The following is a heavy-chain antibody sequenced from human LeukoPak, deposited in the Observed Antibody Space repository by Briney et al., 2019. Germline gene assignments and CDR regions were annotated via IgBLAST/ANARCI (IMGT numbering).Heavy chain of an antibody. J-gene: IGHJ4*02. Sequence: IPSETLSLTCTVSGGSISSNSHFWDWIRQSPGKGLEWIGTIYYSGSTYYSPSLKSRVTISVDTSKNQFSLKLSSVTAADTAVYYCARHLEYISSWKGYYFGYWGQGTLVTVSS. CDR2: IYYSGST. CDR1: GGSISSNSHF. CDR3: ARHLEYISSWKGYYFGY. D-gene: IGHD6-13*01. V-gene: IGHV4-39*01.